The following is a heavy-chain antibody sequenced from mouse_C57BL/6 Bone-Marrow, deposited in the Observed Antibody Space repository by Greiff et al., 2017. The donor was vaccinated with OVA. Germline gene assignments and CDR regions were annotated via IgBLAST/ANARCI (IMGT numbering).Heavy chain of an antibody. J-gene: IGHJ4*01. CDR3: ARNGNEVLYAMDD. CDR1: GYTFTSYW. CDR2: IDPSDSYT. D-gene: IGHD2-1*01. V-gene: IGHV1-50*01. Sequence: QVQLQQPGAELVKPGASVKLSCKASGYTFTSYWMQWVKQRPGQGLEWIGEIDPSDSYTNYNQKFKGKATLTVDTSSSPAYMQLSSLTSEDSAVENCARNGNEVLYAMDDWGKGNTGTVSS.